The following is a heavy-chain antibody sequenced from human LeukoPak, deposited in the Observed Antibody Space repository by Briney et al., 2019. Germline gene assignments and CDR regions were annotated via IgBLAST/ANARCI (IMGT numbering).Heavy chain of an antibody. CDR3: ARGIGFWSGYYTRYYYMDV. V-gene: IGHV4-4*07. Sequence: SETLSLTCTVSGGSISSYYWSWIRQPAGKGLEWIGRIYTSGSTNYNPSLNSRVTMLLDMSMDQFSLNLNSVTAADTAVYYCARGIGFWSGYYTRYYYMDVWGKGTTVTVSS. J-gene: IGHJ6*03. D-gene: IGHD3-3*01. CDR2: IYTSGST. CDR1: GGSISSYY.